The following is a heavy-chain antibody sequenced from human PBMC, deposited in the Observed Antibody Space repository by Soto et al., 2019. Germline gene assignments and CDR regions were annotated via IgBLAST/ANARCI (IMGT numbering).Heavy chain of an antibody. D-gene: IGHD1-26*01. J-gene: IGHJ4*02. Sequence: GGSLRLSCAASGFTFSNAWMNWVRQAPGKGLEWVGRIKSKTDGGTTDYAAPVKGRFTIARNDSKNTLYLQMNSLKTEDTAVYYCTTVTVGDTYLLGPKDWGQGTLVTVSS. CDR2: IKSKTDGGTT. CDR1: GFTFSNAW. CDR3: TTVTVGDTYLLGPKD. V-gene: IGHV3-15*07.